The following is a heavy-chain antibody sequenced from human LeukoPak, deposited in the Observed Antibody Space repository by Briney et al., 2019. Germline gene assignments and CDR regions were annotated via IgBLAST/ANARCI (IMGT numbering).Heavy chain of an antibody. V-gene: IGHV4-59*12. J-gene: IGHJ4*02. CDR2: IYYSGST. Sequence: PSETLSLTCTVSGGSISSYYWSWIRQPPGKGLEWIGYIYYSGSTNYNPSLKSRVTISVDTSKNQFSLKLSSVTAADTAVYYCARDLGSSWEFDYWGQGTLVTVSS. CDR3: ARDLGSSWEFDY. CDR1: GGSISSYY. D-gene: IGHD6-13*01.